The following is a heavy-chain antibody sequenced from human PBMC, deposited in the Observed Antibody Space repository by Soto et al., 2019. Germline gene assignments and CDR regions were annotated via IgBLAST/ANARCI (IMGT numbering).Heavy chain of an antibody. J-gene: IGHJ4*02. CDR3: ARFREYSSSSENFDY. D-gene: IGHD6-6*01. CDR1: GFTFSIYG. CDR2: IWYDGSNK. V-gene: IGHV3-33*01. Sequence: GGSLRLSCAASGFTFSIYGMHWVRQAPGKGLEWVAVIWYDGSNKYYADSAKGRFTISRDNSKNTLYLQMNSLRAEDTAVYYCARFREYSSSSENFDYWGQGTLVTVSS.